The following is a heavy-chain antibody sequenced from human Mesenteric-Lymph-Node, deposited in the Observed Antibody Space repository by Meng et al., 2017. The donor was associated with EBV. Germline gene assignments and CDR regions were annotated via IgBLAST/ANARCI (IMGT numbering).Heavy chain of an antibody. CDR2: TYYRSKWYD. Sequence: QPTGPGLVKPPATPSLTWALSGDSASSNIAGWNWNRQSTSRGLEWLGRTYYRSKWYDDFAVSVKSRITINTDTSKNQLSLQLKSVTPEDTAVYYCARDGPYGSGSYFDYWGQGTLVTVSS. J-gene: IGHJ4*02. V-gene: IGHV6-1*01. D-gene: IGHD3-10*01. CDR3: ARDGPYGSGSYFDY. CDR1: GDSASSNIAG.